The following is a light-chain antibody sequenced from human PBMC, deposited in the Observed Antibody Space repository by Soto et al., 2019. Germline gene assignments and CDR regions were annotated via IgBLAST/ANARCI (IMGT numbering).Light chain of an antibody. CDR2: EVS. J-gene: IGLJ2*01. CDR1: SSDGGGYKY. V-gene: IGLV2-14*01. Sequence: QSARSQPASVSGSPGQSITISCTGTSSDGGGYKYVSWYQQHPDKAPKLMIYEVSNRPSGVSNRFSGSKSGNTASLTISGLQAEDEADYYCSSYTSSSTPYVVFGGGTKLTVL. CDR3: SSYTSSSTPYVV.